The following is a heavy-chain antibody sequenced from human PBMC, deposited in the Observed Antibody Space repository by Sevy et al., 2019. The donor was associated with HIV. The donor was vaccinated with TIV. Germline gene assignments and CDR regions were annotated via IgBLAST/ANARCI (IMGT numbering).Heavy chain of an antibody. V-gene: IGHV3-23*01. Sequence: GGSLRLSCAASGFTFSSYAMSWVRQAPGKGLEWVSAISGGGGSTYYADSVKGRFTISRDNSKNTLYLQMNSLRAEDTAVYYCAKPFMITFGGVIENWPCYDYWGQGTLVTVSS. CDR1: GFTFSSYA. CDR2: ISGGGGST. J-gene: IGHJ4*02. CDR3: AKPFMITFGGVIENWPCYDY. D-gene: IGHD3-16*02.